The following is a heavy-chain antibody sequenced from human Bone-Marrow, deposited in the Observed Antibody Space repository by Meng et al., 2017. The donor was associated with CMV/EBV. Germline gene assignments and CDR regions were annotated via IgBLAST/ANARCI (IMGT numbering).Heavy chain of an antibody. CDR3: ATFRCSGNRCFSSYFYYGMDA. V-gene: IGHV3-48*04. J-gene: IGHJ6*02. CDR1: GFTFRSYS. CDR2: ISSSGSTI. Sequence: GESLKISCTASGFTFRSYSMNWVRQAPGKGLEWVSYISSSGSTIYYADAVKGRFPIPRDNAKYSLYLQLSSLRAEDTAVYYCATFRCSGNRCFSSYFYYGMDAWGQGTTVTVSS. D-gene: IGHD2/OR15-2a*01.